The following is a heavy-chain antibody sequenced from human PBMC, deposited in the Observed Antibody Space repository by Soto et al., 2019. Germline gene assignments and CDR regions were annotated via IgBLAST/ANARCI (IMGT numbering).Heavy chain of an antibody. J-gene: IGHJ6*02. D-gene: IGHD5-12*01. CDR2: IIPIFGTA. CDR1: GGTFSSYA. V-gene: IGHV1-69*06. Sequence: QVQLVQSGAEVKKPGSSVKVSCKASGGTFSSYAISWVRQAPGQGLEWMGGIIPIFGTANYAQKFQGRVMITANKTTRAAIMVRSSLRAEDAVVYYWASSCWSPGYGCYDGDYYYYYYGMDVWGQGTTVTVSS. CDR3: ASSCWSPGYGCYDGDYYYYYYGMDV.